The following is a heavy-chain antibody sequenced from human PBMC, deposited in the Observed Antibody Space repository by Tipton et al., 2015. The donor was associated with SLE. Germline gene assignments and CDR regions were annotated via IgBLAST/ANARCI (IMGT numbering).Heavy chain of an antibody. V-gene: IGHV4-59*01. Sequence: LRLSCAASGFTFSNYAMSWVRQPPGKGLEWIGYIHNTGRTNYNPSLKSRVAMSVDTSKQYSLNLGSVTAADTAIYYCARATCSVGVCYFDYWGQGALVTVSS. CDR3: ARATCSVGVCYFDY. CDR2: IHNTGRT. D-gene: IGHD2-15*01. CDR1: GFTFSNYA. J-gene: IGHJ4*02.